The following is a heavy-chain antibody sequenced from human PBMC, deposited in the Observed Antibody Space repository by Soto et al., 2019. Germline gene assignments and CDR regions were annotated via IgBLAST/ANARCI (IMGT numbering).Heavy chain of an antibody. CDR3: AKDRTGEAAVPDAFDI. CDR2: ISYDGSNK. V-gene: IGHV3-30*18. D-gene: IGHD6-13*01. J-gene: IGHJ3*02. Sequence: QVQLVESGGGVVQPGRSLRLSCAASGFTFSSYGMHWVRQAPGKGLEWVAVISYDGSNKYYADSVKGRFTISRDNSKNTLYLQMNSLRADDTAVYYCAKDRTGEAAVPDAFDIWGQGTMVTVSS. CDR1: GFTFSSYG.